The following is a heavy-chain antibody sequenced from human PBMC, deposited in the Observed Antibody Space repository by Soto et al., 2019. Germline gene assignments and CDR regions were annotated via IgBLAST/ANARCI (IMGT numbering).Heavy chain of an antibody. V-gene: IGHV3-30*19. CDR3: ARWGTTGGLDV. Sequence: QVQLVESGGGVVQPGTSLRLSCVGSGFIFRSYVIHWVRQAPGKGLEWVALTSYDGSNKYYDDSVKGRFTISRDNSRNTVDLQMDNLRLADTALYYCARWGTTGGLDVWGQGKLVSVSS. D-gene: IGHD3-16*01. CDR2: TSYDGSNK. J-gene: IGHJ4*02. CDR1: GFIFRSYV.